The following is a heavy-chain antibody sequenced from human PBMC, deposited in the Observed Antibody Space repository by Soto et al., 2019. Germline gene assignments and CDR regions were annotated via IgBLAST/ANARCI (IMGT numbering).Heavy chain of an antibody. V-gene: IGHV1-18*01. CDR1: GYTFTSYG. CDR2: ISAYNGNT. Sequence: QVQLVQSGAEVKKPGASVKVSCKASGYTFTSYGISWVRQAPGQGLEWMGWISAYNGNTNYAQKLQGRVTITTDTSTSTAYMELRRLRSDHTAVFYCARSGIAPPGQYYYHYGMDVLGQETTVTVSS. J-gene: IGHJ6*02. D-gene: IGHD6-13*01. CDR3: ARSGIAPPGQYYYHYGMDV.